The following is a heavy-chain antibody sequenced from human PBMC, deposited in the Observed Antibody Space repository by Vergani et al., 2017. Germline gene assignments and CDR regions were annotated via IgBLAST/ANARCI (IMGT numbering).Heavy chain of an antibody. J-gene: IGHJ5*02. V-gene: IGHV3-23*01. Sequence: EVQLLESGGGLVQPGGSLRLSCAASGFTFSSYAMSWVRQAPGKGLEWVSAISGSGGSTYYADSVKGRFTISRDNSKNTLYLQMNSLRAEDTAVYYCAKVYNIVVVPAAIGWLDPWGQGTLVTVSS. CDR1: GFTFSSYA. D-gene: IGHD2-2*01. CDR2: ISGSGGST. CDR3: AKVYNIVVVPAAIGWLDP.